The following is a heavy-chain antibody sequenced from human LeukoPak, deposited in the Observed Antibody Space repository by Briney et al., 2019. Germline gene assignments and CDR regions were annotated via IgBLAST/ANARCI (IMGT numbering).Heavy chain of an antibody. V-gene: IGHV3-23*01. CDR3: ARDGLDGYNSGWYPEY. D-gene: IGHD6-19*01. Sequence: GGSLRLSCAASGFTFSNFAMSWVRQAPGKGLEWVSVITGRGGATHNADSVKGRFTISRDNAKNSLYLQMNSLRGEDTAVYYCARDGLDGYNSGWYPEYWGQGTLVTVSS. CDR1: GFTFSNFA. J-gene: IGHJ4*02. CDR2: ITGRGGAT.